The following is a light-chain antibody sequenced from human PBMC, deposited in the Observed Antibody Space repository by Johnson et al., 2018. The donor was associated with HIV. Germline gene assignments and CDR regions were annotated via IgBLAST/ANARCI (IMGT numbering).Light chain of an antibody. V-gene: IGLV1-51*01. CDR3: GTWDSSLSVYV. J-gene: IGLJ1*01. Sequence: QSVLTQPPSVSVAPGQKVTISCSGSSSNIGNNYVSWYQQLPGTAPKLLIYDNNKRPSGIPDRVSGSKSGTSATLGITGLQTGDEPDYYCGTWDSSLSVYVFGTGTKVTVL. CDR1: SSNIGNNY. CDR2: DNN.